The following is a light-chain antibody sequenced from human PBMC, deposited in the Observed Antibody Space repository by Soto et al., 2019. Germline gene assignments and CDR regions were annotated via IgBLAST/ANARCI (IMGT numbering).Light chain of an antibody. Sequence: DIQMTQSPSSLSASVGDRVTITCRASQSISSYLNWYQQKPGKAPKLLIYEASSLQSGVPSRFSGSGSGTDFTLTISSLQPEDFATYYCQQSYSTPVNCGGGTKVDIK. J-gene: IGKJ4*01. CDR3: QQSYSTPVN. V-gene: IGKV1-39*01. CDR1: QSISSY. CDR2: EAS.